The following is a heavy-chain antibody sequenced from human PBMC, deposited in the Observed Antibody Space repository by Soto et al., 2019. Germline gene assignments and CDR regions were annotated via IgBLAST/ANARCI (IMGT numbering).Heavy chain of an antibody. J-gene: IGHJ6*02. CDR3: AREGDRPYYYYGMDV. CDR2: ISGYNGKT. D-gene: IGHD3-16*01. V-gene: IGHV1-18*01. CDR1: GYSFTRYG. Sequence: QGQLVQSGNEVKKPGASVNVSCKASGYSFTRYGISWVRQAPGQGLEWMGWISGYNGKTKYAQKLQGRVSMTTDTSTSTAYMELRSLGSDDTAVYYCAREGDRPYYYYGMDVWGQGTTVTVSS.